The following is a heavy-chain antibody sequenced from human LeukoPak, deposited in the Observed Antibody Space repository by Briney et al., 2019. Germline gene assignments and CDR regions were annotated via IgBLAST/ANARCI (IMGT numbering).Heavy chain of an antibody. V-gene: IGHV3-48*03. CDR2: ISSSGSTI. CDR3: AGERGGSSWSPEGMDV. J-gene: IGHJ6*04. Sequence: GGSLRLSCAASGFTFSSYEMNWVRQAPGTGLEWVSYISSSGSTIYYADSVKGRFTISRDNAKNSLYLQMNSLRAEDTAVYYCAGERGGSSWSPEGMDVWGKGTTVTVSS. CDR1: GFTFSSYE. D-gene: IGHD6-13*01.